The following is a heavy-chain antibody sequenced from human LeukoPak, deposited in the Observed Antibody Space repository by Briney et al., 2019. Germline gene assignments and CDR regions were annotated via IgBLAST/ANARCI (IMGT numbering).Heavy chain of an antibody. CDR1: GDTLSELS. V-gene: IGHV1-24*01. CDR2: FDPKDGEI. Sequence: ASVKVSCKVSGDTLSELSMHWVRQAPGKGLEWMGGFDPKDGEIIYAQNFQGRVTMTEDTSTDTAYMELSSLRSEDTAVYYCATEIRGVIIPKFDYWGQGTLVTVSS. J-gene: IGHJ4*02. CDR3: ATEIRGVIIPKFDY. D-gene: IGHD3-10*01.